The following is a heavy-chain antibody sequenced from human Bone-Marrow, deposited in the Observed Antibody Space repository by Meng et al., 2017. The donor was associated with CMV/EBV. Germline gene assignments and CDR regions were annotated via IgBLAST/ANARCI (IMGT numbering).Heavy chain of an antibody. CDR2: ISGSGGST. V-gene: IGHV3-23*01. J-gene: IGHJ3*02. D-gene: IGHD6-6*01. CDR1: GFTFDDYA. Sequence: GGSLRLSCAASGFTFDDYAMHWVRQAPGKGLEWVSAISGSGGSTYYADSVKGRFTISRDNSKNTLYLQMNSLRAEDTAVYYCAKARSIALGAFDIWGQGTMVTVSS. CDR3: AKARSIALGAFDI.